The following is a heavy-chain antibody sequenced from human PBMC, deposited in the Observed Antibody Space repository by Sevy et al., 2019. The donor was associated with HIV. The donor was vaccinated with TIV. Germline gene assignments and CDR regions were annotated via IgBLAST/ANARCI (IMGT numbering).Heavy chain of an antibody. Sequence: ASVKVSCKASGYSFTGYYMNWVRQAPGQGLEWMGWINPNTSDTTYSEKFEGRVTMTRDSSLSTAYLELRGRGSDDTAVYYCARDFLAVTSIPSDAFDIWGQGTLVTVSS. V-gene: IGHV1-2*02. D-gene: IGHD2-21*02. CDR1: GYSFTGYY. CDR2: INPNTSDT. J-gene: IGHJ3*02. CDR3: ARDFLAVTSIPSDAFDI.